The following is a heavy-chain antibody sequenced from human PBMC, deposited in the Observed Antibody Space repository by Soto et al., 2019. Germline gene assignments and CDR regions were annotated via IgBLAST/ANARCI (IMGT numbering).Heavy chain of an antibody. D-gene: IGHD3-10*01. Sequence: QVQLVQSGAEVKRPGSSVKVSCKASGDTFSFYSINWVRQAPGLGLEWMGRVNPILSLSNYAQRLQGRVTMTAEKSTSTAYMVISSLRSEDTVIYYCATSYGSGYRAFDYWGQGAQVIVSS. CDR2: VNPILSLS. CDR1: GDTFSFYS. J-gene: IGHJ4*02. CDR3: ATSYGSGYRAFDY. V-gene: IGHV1-69*02.